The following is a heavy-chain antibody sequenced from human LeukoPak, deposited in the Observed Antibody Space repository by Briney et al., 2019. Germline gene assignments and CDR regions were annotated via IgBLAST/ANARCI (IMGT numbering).Heavy chain of an antibody. J-gene: IGHJ4*02. Sequence: GGSLRLSCAASGFTFSSYSMNWVRQAPGKGLEWVSSISSSSSYIYYADSVKGRFTISRDNAKNSLYLQMNSLRAEDTAVYYCARDQAVRYCSSTSCFRNAPVDYWGQGTLVTVSP. CDR3: ARDQAVRYCSSTSCFRNAPVDY. D-gene: IGHD2-2*01. V-gene: IGHV3-21*01. CDR2: ISSSSSYI. CDR1: GFTFSSYS.